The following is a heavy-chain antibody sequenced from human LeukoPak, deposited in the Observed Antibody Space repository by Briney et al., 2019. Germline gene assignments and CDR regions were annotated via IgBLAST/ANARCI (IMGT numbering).Heavy chain of an antibody. J-gene: IGHJ4*02. CDR2: IYYSGST. Sequence: SETLSLTCTVSGGSISSSSYYWGWIRQPPGKGLEWIGSIYYSGSTYYSPSLKSRVTISVDTSKNQFSLKLSSVTAADTAVYYCARLKSASPFDYWGQGTLVTVSS. V-gene: IGHV4-39*01. CDR1: GGSISSSSYY. CDR3: ARLKSASPFDY.